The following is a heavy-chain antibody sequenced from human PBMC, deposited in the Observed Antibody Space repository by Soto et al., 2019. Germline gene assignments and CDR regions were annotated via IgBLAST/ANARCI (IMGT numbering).Heavy chain of an antibody. CDR1: GFTFNTYA. Sequence: QVQLMESGGGVVQPGRSLRLSCAASGFTFNTYAMHWVRQAPGKGLEWVAVITPDGTEQYYADSVKGRFTISRDNSKNTLYLQMNSLGLEDMSIYHCAKRGILGAQGMAYVDLWGRGTLGTVSS. V-gene: IGHV3-30*18. J-gene: IGHJ2*01. CDR3: AKRGILGAQGMAYVDL. D-gene: IGHD1-26*01. CDR2: ITPDGTEQ.